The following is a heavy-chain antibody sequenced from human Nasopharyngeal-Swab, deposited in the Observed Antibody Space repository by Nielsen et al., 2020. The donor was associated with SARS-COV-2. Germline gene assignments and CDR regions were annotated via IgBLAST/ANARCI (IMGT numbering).Heavy chain of an antibody. CDR3: ARSTYCGGDCQNYFDY. Sequence: SETLSLTCAVSGGSFSPYYWSWIRQPPGKGLEWIAEINHNGRTNYNPSLKSRVTMSVDTSVNQVSLNLSTVTAADTAVYYCARSTYCGGDCQNYFDYWGQGTLVTVSS. V-gene: IGHV4-34*01. CDR1: GGSFSPYY. J-gene: IGHJ4*02. CDR2: INHNGRT. D-gene: IGHD2-21*02.